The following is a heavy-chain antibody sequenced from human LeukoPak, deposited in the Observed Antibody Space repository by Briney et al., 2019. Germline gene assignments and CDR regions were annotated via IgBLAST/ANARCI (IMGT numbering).Heavy chain of an antibody. V-gene: IGHV3-7*04. CDR3: ARVHWDGDYNTYYYFYMDV. D-gene: IGHD4-17*01. J-gene: IGHJ6*03. Sequence: GRSLRLSCAASGFTFSSYAMHWVRQAPGKGLEWVANINQDGGEYFYVDSVKGRFTISRDNVWNSLYLQLSSLRAEDTAVYFCARVHWDGDYNTYYYFYMDVWGKGTTVTISS. CDR1: GFTFSSYA. CDR2: INQDGGEY.